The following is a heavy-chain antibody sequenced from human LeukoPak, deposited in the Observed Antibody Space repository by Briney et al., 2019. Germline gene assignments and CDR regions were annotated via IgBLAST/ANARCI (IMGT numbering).Heavy chain of an antibody. CDR1: GGSMSPYY. V-gene: IGHV4-59*08. D-gene: IGHD1-26*01. J-gene: IGHJ4*02. CDR2: QYYSGAT. Sequence: PSETLSLTCSVSGGSMSPYYWNWIRQPPGKGLEWIWYQYYSGATDYNPSLKSRVTFSVDTSKNQFSLKLSSVTAADTAVYYCARGKWELPYYFDYWGQGTLVTVSS. CDR3: ARGKWELPYYFDY.